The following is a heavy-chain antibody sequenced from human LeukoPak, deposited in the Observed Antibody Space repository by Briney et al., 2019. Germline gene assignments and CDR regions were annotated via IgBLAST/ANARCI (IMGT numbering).Heavy chain of an antibody. CDR2: IYTSGST. V-gene: IGHV4-4*07. CDR3: ARDVTANYYGSGSYYKKTYYYYMDV. D-gene: IGHD3-10*01. Sequence: SETLSLTCTVSGGSISSYYWSWLRQPAGKGLEWIGRIYTSGSTNYNPSLKSRVTMSVDTSKNQFSLKLSSVTAADTAVYYCARDVTANYYGSGSYYKKTYYYYMDVWGKGTTVTISS. CDR1: GGSISSYY. J-gene: IGHJ6*03.